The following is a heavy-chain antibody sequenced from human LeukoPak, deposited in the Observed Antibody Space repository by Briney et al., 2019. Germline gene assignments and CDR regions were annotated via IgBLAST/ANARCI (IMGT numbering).Heavy chain of an antibody. CDR2: IRGSGGST. J-gene: IGHJ4*02. CDR3: AKDPTRGYSYGYRMYYFDY. CDR1: GFTFSSYE. Sequence: TGGPLRLSCAASGFTFSSYEISWARQAPGKGLEWVSAIRGSGGSTYYADSVKGRFTISRDNSKNTLYLQMNSLRAEDTAVYYCAKDPTRGYSYGYRMYYFDYWGQGTLVTVSS. D-gene: IGHD5-18*01. V-gene: IGHV3-23*01.